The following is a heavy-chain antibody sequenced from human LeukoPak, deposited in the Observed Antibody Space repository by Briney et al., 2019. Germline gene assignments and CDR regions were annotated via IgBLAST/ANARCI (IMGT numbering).Heavy chain of an antibody. D-gene: IGHD1-26*01. CDR1: GDSFSGYY. CDR2: INHRGTT. V-gene: IGHV4-34*01. CDR3: ARSWAGMYYPFYYFDY. J-gene: IGHJ4*02. Sequence: SETLSFTCAVYGDSFSGYYWSWIRQPPGKGLEWIAEINHRGTTHYNPSLKSRVNISADTSKNQFSLHLDSVTAADTAVYYCARSWAGMYYPFYYFDYWGQGTLVGVSS.